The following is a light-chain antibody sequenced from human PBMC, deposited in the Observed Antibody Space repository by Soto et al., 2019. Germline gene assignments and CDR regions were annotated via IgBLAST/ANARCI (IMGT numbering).Light chain of an antibody. V-gene: IGLV2-14*01. Sequence: QSVLTQPASVSGSPGQSITISCTGSSSDIGTYNYLSWYQQHPGKAPKLMIYEVSDRPSGISNRFSGSKSGNTASLTISGLQAEDEADYYCSSYTSSGTHWVFGGGTKVTV. CDR1: SSDIGTYNY. J-gene: IGLJ3*02. CDR3: SSYTSSGTHWV. CDR2: EVS.